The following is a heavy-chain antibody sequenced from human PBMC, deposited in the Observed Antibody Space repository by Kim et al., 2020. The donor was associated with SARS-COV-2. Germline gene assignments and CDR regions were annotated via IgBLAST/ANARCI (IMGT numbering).Heavy chain of an antibody. V-gene: IGHV1-2*02. Sequence: ASVKVSCKASGYTFTGYYMHWVRQAPGQGLEWMGWINPNSGGTNYAQKFQGRVTMTRDTSISTAYMELSRLRSDDTAVYYCARVRKTSGYYPGYWGQGTLVTVSS. D-gene: IGHD3-3*01. J-gene: IGHJ4*02. CDR1: GYTFTGYY. CDR2: INPNSGGT. CDR3: ARVRKTSGYYPGY.